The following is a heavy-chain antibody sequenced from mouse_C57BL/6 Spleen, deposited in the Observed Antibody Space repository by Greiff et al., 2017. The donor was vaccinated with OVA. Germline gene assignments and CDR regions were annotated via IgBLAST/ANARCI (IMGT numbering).Heavy chain of an antibody. J-gene: IGHJ4*01. CDR3: SKRGTGTGAMDY. D-gene: IGHD4-1*01. V-gene: IGHV2-5*01. CDR1: GFSLTSYG. CDR2: IWRGGST. Sequence: QVQLQQSGPGLVQPSQSLSITCTVSGFSLTSYGVHWVRQSPGKGLEWLGVIWRGGSTDYNAAFMSRLSITKDNSKSQVFFKMNSLQADDTAIYYCSKRGTGTGAMDYWGQGTSVTVSS.